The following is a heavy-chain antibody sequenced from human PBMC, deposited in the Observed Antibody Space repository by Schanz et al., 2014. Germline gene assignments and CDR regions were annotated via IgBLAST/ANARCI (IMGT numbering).Heavy chain of an antibody. Sequence: HVQLVESGGGVVQPGRSLRLSCAVSGFTFSSYGMHWVLQAPGKGLEWVALISYDGSNKHYADSVKGRFTISRDNSKKTLYVQMNSLRAEDTAVYYCARDRPSGYALDFWGQGTLVTVSS. CDR3: ARDRPSGYALDF. CDR1: GFTFSSYG. J-gene: IGHJ4*02. CDR2: ISYDGSNK. V-gene: IGHV3-30*03. D-gene: IGHD5-12*01.